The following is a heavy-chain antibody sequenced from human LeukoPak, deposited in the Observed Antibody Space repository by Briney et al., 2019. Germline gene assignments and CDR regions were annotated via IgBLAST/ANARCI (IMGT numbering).Heavy chain of an antibody. Sequence: SETLSLTCAVYGGSFSGYYWSWIRQPPGKGLEWIGEINHSGSTNYNPSLKSRVTISVDTSKSQFSLKLNSVTAADTAVYFCARGGIVTAGTKLLNYWGQGTLVTVSS. J-gene: IGHJ4*02. CDR2: INHSGST. CDR3: ARGGIVTAGTKLLNY. V-gene: IGHV4-34*01. D-gene: IGHD6-13*01. CDR1: GGSFSGYY.